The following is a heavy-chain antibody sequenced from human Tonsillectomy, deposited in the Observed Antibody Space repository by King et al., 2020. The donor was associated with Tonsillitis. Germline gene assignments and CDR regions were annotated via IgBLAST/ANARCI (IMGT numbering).Heavy chain of an antibody. CDR1: GFTFSSYG. V-gene: IGHV3-30*03. J-gene: IGHJ4*02. Sequence: VQLVESGGGVVQPGRSLRLSCAASGFTFSSYGMHWVRQAPGKGLEWVAVISYDGSNKYYADSVKGRFTISRDNSKNTLYLQMNSLRAEDTAVYYCATIPPTPTNDIVVVPAAMRGGDYFDYWGQGTLVTVSS. D-gene: IGHD2-2*01. CDR2: ISYDGSNK. CDR3: ATIPPTPTNDIVVVPAAMRGGDYFDY.